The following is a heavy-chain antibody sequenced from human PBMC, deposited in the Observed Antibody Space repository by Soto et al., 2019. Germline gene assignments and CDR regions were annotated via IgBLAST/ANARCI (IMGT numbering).Heavy chain of an antibody. CDR2: IGPNSGST. CDR1: NYAFTSNA. Sequence: QVQLVQSGPEVKKPGASVKVSCKASNYAFTSNAINWVRQAPGHGLEWMGWIGPNSGSTNYAQDHQRRITTTTETPTNTAYMELRSMRSDDTAIFYCATSSPVGVGQDVDAFDLWGQGTLVTVSS. V-gene: IGHV1-18*01. J-gene: IGHJ3*01. CDR3: ATSSPVGVGQDVDAFDL. D-gene: IGHD1-26*01.